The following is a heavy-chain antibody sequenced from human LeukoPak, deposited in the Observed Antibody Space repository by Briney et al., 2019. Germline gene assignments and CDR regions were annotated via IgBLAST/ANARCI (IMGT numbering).Heavy chain of an antibody. J-gene: IGHJ4*02. Sequence: GGSLRLSCAASGFTFSNYAMSWVRQAPGKGLEWVSAISGSGGSTYYADSVKGRFTISRDNSKNTLYLQMNSLRAEATAVYYCAKISGFRETGGGDCYADYWGEGTLVTVSS. CDR3: AKISGFRETGGGDCYADY. CDR2: ISGSGGST. CDR1: GFTFSNYA. V-gene: IGHV3-23*01. D-gene: IGHD2-21*01.